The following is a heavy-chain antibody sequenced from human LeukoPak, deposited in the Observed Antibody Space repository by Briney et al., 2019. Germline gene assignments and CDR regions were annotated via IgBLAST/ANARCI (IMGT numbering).Heavy chain of an antibody. D-gene: IGHD2-2*01. V-gene: IGHV1-2*02. Sequence: GASVKVSCKASGGTFSSYAISWVRQAPGQGLEWMGWINPNSGGTNYAQKFQGRVTMTRDTSISTAYMELSRLRSDDTAVYYCARRVGVVVPAAMLNYFDYWGQGTLVTVSS. J-gene: IGHJ4*02. CDR3: ARRVGVVVPAAMLNYFDY. CDR2: INPNSGGT. CDR1: GGTFSSYA.